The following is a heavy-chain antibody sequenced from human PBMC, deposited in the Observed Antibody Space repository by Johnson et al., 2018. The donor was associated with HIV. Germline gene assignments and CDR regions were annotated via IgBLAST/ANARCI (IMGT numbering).Heavy chain of an antibody. J-gene: IGHJ3*02. CDR3: ARPQGTGDAFDI. CDR1: GFTFSSYA. V-gene: IGHV3-30*04. CDR2: IRYDGSNK. Sequence: VESGGGVVQPGRSLRLSCAASGFTFSSYAMHWVRQVPGKGLEWVAFIRYDGSNKYYADSVKGRFTISRDNSKNTLYLQMNSLRAEDTAVYYCARPQGTGDAFDIWGQGTMVTVSS. D-gene: IGHD1-1*01.